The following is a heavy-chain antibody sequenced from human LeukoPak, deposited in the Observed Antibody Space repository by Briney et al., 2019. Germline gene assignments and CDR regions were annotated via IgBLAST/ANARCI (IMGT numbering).Heavy chain of an antibody. D-gene: IGHD6-13*01. CDR2: INHSGST. Sequence: SETPSLTCAVYGGSFSGYYWSWIRQPPGKGLEWIGEINHSGSTNYNPSLKSRVTISVDTSKNQFSLKLSSVTAADTAVYYCASAGRRSSSWYHWGQGTLVTVSS. CDR1: GGSFSGYY. V-gene: IGHV4-34*01. J-gene: IGHJ5*02. CDR3: ASAGRRSSSWYH.